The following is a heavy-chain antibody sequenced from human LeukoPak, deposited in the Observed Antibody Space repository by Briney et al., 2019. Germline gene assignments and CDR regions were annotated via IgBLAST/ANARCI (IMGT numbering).Heavy chain of an antibody. Sequence: ASVKVSCTASGYTFTGYYMHWVRQAPGQGLEWMGWINPNSGGTNYAQKFQGRVTMTRDTSISTAYMELSRLRSDDTAVYYCARSRYSSSYFDYWGQGTLVTVSS. D-gene: IGHD6-6*01. V-gene: IGHV1-2*02. CDR3: ARSRYSSSYFDY. CDR2: INPNSGGT. J-gene: IGHJ4*02. CDR1: GYTFTGYY.